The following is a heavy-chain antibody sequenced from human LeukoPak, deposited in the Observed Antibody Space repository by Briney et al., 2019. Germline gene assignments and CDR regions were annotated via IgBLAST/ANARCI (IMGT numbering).Heavy chain of an antibody. V-gene: IGHV4-31*03. CDR3: ARASMTTVFWFDP. CDR1: GGSISSGGYY. D-gene: IGHD4-11*01. J-gene: IGHJ5*02. Sequence: PSETLSLTCTVSGGSISSGGYYWSWIRQHPGKGLEWIGYIYYSGSTYYNPSLKSRVTISVDTSKNQFSLKLSSVTAADTAVYYCARASMTTVFWFDPWGQGTLVTVSS. CDR2: IYYSGST.